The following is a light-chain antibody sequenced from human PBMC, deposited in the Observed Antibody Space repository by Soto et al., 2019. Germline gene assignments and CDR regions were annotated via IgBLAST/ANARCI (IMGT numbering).Light chain of an antibody. J-gene: IGKJ3*01. V-gene: IGKV3-15*01. CDR1: QSVSSN. Sequence: EIVMTQSPATLSVFPGERATLSCRASQSVSSNLAWYQQKPGQAPRLLIYGASTRATGIPARFSGSGSGTEFTLTISSLQSEDFAVYYCQQYNSWLWTFGPGTKVDI. CDR3: QQYNSWLWT. CDR2: GAS.